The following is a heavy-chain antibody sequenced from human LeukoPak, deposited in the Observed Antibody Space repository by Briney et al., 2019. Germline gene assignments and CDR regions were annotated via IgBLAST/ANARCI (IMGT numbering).Heavy chain of an antibody. CDR1: GFTLNNYA. CDR3: ARCVTGWPNWFAP. D-gene: IGHD6-19*01. Sequence: PGGSLRLSCVASGFTLNNYAMAWVRQAPGKGLEWVASIHYIADDTYYADFVRGRFTISRDNSKNTLYLQLNGLRVEDTAIYYCARCVTGWPNWFAPWGQGTPVTVSS. J-gene: IGHJ5*02. V-gene: IGHV3-23*01. CDR2: IHYIADDT.